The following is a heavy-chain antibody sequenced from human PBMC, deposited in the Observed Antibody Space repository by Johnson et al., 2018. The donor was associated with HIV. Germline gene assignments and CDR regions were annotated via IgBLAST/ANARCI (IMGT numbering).Heavy chain of an antibody. CDR2: ISYDGSNK. V-gene: IGHV3-30-3*01. Sequence: QVQLVESGGGLIQPGGSLRLSCAASGFTFSSYAMHWVRQAPGKGLEWVAVISYDGSNKYYADSVKGRFTISRDNSKNTLYLQMNSLRAEDTAVYYCVRPRVVITPHDAFDIWGQGTMVTVSS. CDR3: VRPRVVITPHDAFDI. J-gene: IGHJ3*02. CDR1: GFTFSSYA. D-gene: IGHD3-22*01.